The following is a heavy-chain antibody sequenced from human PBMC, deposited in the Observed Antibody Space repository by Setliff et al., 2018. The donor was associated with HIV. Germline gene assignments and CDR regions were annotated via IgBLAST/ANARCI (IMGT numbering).Heavy chain of an antibody. D-gene: IGHD3-16*01. V-gene: IGHV1-69*10. J-gene: IGHJ4*02. CDR1: GGTFSSYV. Sequence: ASVKVSCKAPGGTFSSYVINWVRQAPGQGLEWMGGAIPMLGIANHVHKFQGRVTITADKSTSTAYMELNSLRSEDTAVYYCARSSYYDVNSPFDYWGQGTRVTVSS. CDR2: AIPMLGIA. CDR3: ARSSYYDVNSPFDY.